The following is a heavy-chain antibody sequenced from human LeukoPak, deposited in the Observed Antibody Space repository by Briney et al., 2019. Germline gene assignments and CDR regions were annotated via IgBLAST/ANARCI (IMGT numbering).Heavy chain of an antibody. CDR1: GFTFSSYA. Sequence: PGGSLRLSCAASGFTFSSYAMHWVRQAPGKGLEWVAVISYDGSNKYYADSVKGRFTISGDNSKNTLYLQMNSLRAEDTAVYYSWFGESNFDYWGQGTLVTVSS. D-gene: IGHD3-10*01. CDR3: WFGESNFDY. CDR2: ISYDGSNK. V-gene: IGHV3-30-3*01. J-gene: IGHJ4*02.